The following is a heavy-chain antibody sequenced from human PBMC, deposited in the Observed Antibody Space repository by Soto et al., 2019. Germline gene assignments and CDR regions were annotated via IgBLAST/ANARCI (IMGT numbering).Heavy chain of an antibody. J-gene: IGHJ4*02. CDR1: GGSINSGGYY. V-gene: IGHV4-31*03. D-gene: IGHD3-10*01. CDR3: ARGITMVRGVIHTPYFDY. Sequence: QVQLQESGPGLVKPSQTLSLTCTVSGGSINSGGYYWSWIRQHPGKGLEWIGYIYNSGSTYYNPSTKSRVXXXVXXSKNQFSLKLSSVTAADTAVYCCARGITMVRGVIHTPYFDYWGQGTLVTVSS. CDR2: IYNSGST.